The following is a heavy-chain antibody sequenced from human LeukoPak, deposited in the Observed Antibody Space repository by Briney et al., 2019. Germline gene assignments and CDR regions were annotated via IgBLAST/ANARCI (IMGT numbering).Heavy chain of an antibody. CDR3: VRDHDILTGYPTDY. CDR1: GYTFTGYY. J-gene: IGHJ4*02. V-gene: IGHV1-2*06. CDR2: INPNSGAT. D-gene: IGHD3-9*01. Sequence: ASVKVSCKAPGYTFTGYYMYWVRQAPGQGLEWVGRINPNSGATNYAQQFQGRVTMTRDTSISTAYMELSRLRSDDTAVYYCVRDHDILTGYPTDYWGQGTLVTVSS.